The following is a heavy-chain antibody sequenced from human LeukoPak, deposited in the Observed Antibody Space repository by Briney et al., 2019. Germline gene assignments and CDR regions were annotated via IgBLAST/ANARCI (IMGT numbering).Heavy chain of an antibody. Sequence: ASVKVSCKASGYTFTSYYMHWVRQAPGQGLEWMGIISPSGGSTSYAPKFQGRVTVTRDTSTSTVYMEPRSLRSEDTAVYYCARVDCSSGRCYTLDFDYWGQGTLVTVSS. CDR3: ARVDCSSGRCYTLDFDY. V-gene: IGHV1-46*03. CDR1: GYTFTSYY. D-gene: IGHD2-2*02. CDR2: ISPSGGST. J-gene: IGHJ4*02.